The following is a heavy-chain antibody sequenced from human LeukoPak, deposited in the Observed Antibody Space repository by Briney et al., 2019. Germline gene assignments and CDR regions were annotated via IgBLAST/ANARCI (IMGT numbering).Heavy chain of an antibody. CDR1: GGSISSGDYY. Sequence: PSQTLSLTCTVSGGSISSGDYYWTWIRQPPGKGLEWIGYIHYSGNTYYSPSLKSRAFISVDTSKNQSSLKVTSVTAADTALYFCARHLSGSSWFDPWGQGTLVTVSS. D-gene: IGHD1-26*01. CDR2: IHYSGNT. CDR3: ARHLSGSSWFDP. V-gene: IGHV4-30-4*08. J-gene: IGHJ5*02.